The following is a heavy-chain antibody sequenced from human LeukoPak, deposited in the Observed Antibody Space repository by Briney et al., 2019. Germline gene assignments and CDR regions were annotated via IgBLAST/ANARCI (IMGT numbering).Heavy chain of an antibody. J-gene: IGHJ4*02. D-gene: IGHD4-17*01. CDR2: ISSNGGST. CDR1: GFTFSSYA. V-gene: IGHV3-64*01. CDR3: ASNGDSPYYFDY. Sequence: PGGSLRLSCAASGFTFSSYAMHWVRQAQGKGLEYVSAISSNGGSTYYANSVKGRFTISRDNSKNTLYLQMGSLRAEDMAVYYCASNGDSPYYFDYWGQGTLVTVSS.